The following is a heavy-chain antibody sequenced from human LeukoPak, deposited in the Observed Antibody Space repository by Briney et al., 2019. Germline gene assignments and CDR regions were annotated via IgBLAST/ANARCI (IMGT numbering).Heavy chain of an antibody. CDR2: IVVGSGDT. V-gene: IGHV1-58*02. CDR3: AAEGFHRLGETLQNI. D-gene: IGHD3-10*01. J-gene: IGHJ3*02. Sequence: SVTVSFKASGFTFTSSAMQWVRQARGQRPEWIRWIVVGSGDTNYAQKFQERVTITRDMSTSTAYMELSSLRSEDTAVYYCAAEGFHRLGETLQNIWRQGTMVTVSS. CDR1: GFTFTSSA.